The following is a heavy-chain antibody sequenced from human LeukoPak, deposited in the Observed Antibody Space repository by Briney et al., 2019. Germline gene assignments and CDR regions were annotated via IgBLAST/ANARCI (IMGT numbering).Heavy chain of an antibody. CDR2: IYYSGST. V-gene: IGHV4-59*01. Sequence: SETLSLTCTVSGGSIRSYYWSWIRQPPGKGLEWIGYIYYSGSTNYNPSLKSRVTISVDTSKNQFSLKLSSVTAADTAVYYCAREGTPTTPRFDPWGQGTLVTVSS. CDR3: AREGTPTTPRFDP. CDR1: GGSIRSYY. D-gene: IGHD2-15*01. J-gene: IGHJ5*02.